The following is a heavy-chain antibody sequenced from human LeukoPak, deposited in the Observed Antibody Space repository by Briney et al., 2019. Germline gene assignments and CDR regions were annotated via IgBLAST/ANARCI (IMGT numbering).Heavy chain of an antibody. V-gene: IGHV3-21*01. J-gene: IGHJ4*02. D-gene: IGHD1-26*01. CDR2: ISSSSSYI. CDR1: GFTFSSYS. Sequence: GGSLRLSCAASGFTFSSYSMNWVRQAPGKGLEWVSSISSSSSYIYYADSVKGRFTISRDNAKNSLYLQMNSLRAEDTAVYYCARIESGGYSVAYFDYWGQGTLVTVSS. CDR3: ARIESGGYSVAYFDY.